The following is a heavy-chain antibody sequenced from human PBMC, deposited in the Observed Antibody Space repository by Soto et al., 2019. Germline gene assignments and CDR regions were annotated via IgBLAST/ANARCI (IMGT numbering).Heavy chain of an antibody. Sequence: GGSLRLSCAASGFTVSSNYMSWVRQAPGKGLEWVSVIYSGGSTYYADSVKGRFTISRDNSKNTLYLQMNSLRAEDTAVYYCAREGQQRRDAFDIWGQGTMVTVSS. J-gene: IGHJ3*02. D-gene: IGHD6-13*01. CDR1: GFTVSSNY. CDR2: IYSGGST. V-gene: IGHV3-53*01. CDR3: AREGQQRRDAFDI.